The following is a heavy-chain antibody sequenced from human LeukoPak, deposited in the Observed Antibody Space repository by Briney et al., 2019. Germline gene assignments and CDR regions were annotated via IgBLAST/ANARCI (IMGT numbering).Heavy chain of an antibody. Sequence: PSVTLSLTCTVSGGSISRSTYYWGWIRQPPGMGLEWIGSISYSGSTYYNSSLKSRVTISSDPSRNQFPLRLTSVTAADTAVYYCARQTTVTTSGGDAFDIWGQGTMVTVPS. V-gene: IGHV4-39*01. CDR3: ARQTTVTTSGGDAFDI. CDR2: ISYSGST. D-gene: IGHD4-17*01. J-gene: IGHJ3*02. CDR1: GGSISRSTYY.